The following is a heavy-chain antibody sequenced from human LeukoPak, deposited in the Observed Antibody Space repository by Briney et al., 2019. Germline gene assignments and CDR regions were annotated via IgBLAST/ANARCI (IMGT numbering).Heavy chain of an antibody. CDR2: IYTSGST. Sequence: PSETLSLTCTVSGGSVTTYYWSWIRPPAGKGLEWIGRIYTSGSTNYNPSLESRVTISADTSKNQFSLKMSSVTAADTAVYYCSRESGPFSPFGFWGQGTLVSVHS. J-gene: IGHJ4*02. CDR1: GGSVTTYY. V-gene: IGHV4-4*07. D-gene: IGHD1-26*01. CDR3: SRESGPFSPFGF.